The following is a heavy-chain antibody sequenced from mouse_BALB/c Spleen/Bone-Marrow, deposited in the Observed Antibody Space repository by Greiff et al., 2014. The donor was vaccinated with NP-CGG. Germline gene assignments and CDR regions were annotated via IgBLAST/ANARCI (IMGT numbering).Heavy chain of an antibody. Sequence: VQLQESGPGLVAPSQSPSITCTVSGFSLTSYGVHWVRQPPGKGLEWLGVIWAGGSTNYNSALMSRLSISKDNSKSQVFLKMNSLQTDDTAMYYCASYGNYFDYWGQGTTLTVSS. CDR1: GFSLTSYG. CDR3: ASYGNYFDY. D-gene: IGHD2-1*01. CDR2: IWAGGST. V-gene: IGHV2-9*02. J-gene: IGHJ2*01.